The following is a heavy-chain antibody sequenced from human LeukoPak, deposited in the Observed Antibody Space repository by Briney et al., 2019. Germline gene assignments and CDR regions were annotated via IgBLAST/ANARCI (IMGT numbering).Heavy chain of an antibody. CDR1: GSSFTSYW. V-gene: IGHV5-51*01. D-gene: IGHD3-10*01. J-gene: IGHJ4*02. CDR2: IYPGDSDT. CDR3: ARRGITSIDY. Sequence: GESLKISCKGSGSSFTSYWIGWVRPLPGKGLEWMGIIYPGDSDTRYSPSFQGQVTISADKSIGTAYLQWSSLKASDTAMYYCARRGITSIDYWGQGTLVTVSS.